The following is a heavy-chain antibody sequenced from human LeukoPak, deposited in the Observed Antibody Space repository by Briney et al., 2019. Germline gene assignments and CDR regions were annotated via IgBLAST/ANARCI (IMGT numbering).Heavy chain of an antibody. CDR2: ISWNSGSI. Sequence: GGSLRLSCAASGFTFDDYAMHWVRQAPGKGLEWVSGISWNSGSIGYADSVEGRFTISRDNAKNSLYLQMNSLRAEDTALYYCAKDMGVGCSSTSCYTGGYYYYGMDVWGQGTTVTVSS. CDR1: GFTFDDYA. V-gene: IGHV3-9*01. CDR3: AKDMGVGCSSTSCYTGGYYYYGMDV. D-gene: IGHD2-2*02. J-gene: IGHJ6*02.